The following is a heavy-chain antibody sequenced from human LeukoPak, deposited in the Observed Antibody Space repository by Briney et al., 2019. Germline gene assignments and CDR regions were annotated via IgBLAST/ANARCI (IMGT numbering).Heavy chain of an antibody. D-gene: IGHD6-13*01. CDR1: GYTFTSYA. Sequence: ASVKVSCKASGYTFTSYAMHWVRQAPGQRLEWMGWINAGNGNTKYSQKFQGRVTMTRDTSTSTVYMELSSLRSEDTAVYYCARDPEGIAAAGTDYWGQGTLVTVSS. CDR3: ARDPEGIAAAGTDY. J-gene: IGHJ4*02. CDR2: INAGNGNT. V-gene: IGHV1-3*01.